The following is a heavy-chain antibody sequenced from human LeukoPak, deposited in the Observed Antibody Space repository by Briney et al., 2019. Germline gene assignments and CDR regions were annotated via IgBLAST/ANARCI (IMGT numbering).Heavy chain of an antibody. D-gene: IGHD1-26*01. J-gene: IGHJ4*02. Sequence: PSQTLSLTCTVSGGSIGSGSDYWSWIRQHLVKGLEWIGYIHDSGSTYYNPSLRGRVSMSLDAPDNQFSLKLTSVTAADTAVYYCARDAGEYVGGSAGHYFDYWGQGTLVTVSS. CDR3: ARDAGEYVGGSAGHYFDY. CDR2: IHDSGST. CDR1: GGSIGSGSDY. V-gene: IGHV4-31*03.